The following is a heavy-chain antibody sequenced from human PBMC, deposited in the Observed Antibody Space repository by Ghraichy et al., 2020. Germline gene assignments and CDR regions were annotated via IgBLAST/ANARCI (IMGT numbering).Heavy chain of an antibody. D-gene: IGHD4-17*01. CDR1: GFTFSSYS. V-gene: IGHV3-21*01. J-gene: IGHJ6*02. Sequence: GGSLRLSCAASGFTFSSYSMNWVRQAPGKGLEWVSSISSSSSYIYYADSVKGRFTISRDNAKNSLYLQMNSLRAKDTAVYYCARVHLLPLGGDPPYYYYYGMDVWGQGTTVTVSS. CDR3: ARVHLLPLGGDPPYYYYYGMDV. CDR2: ISSSSSYI.